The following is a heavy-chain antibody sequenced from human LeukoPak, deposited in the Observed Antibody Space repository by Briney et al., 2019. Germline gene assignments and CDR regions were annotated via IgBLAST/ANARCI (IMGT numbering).Heavy chain of an antibody. CDR1: GGSISSSNYY. V-gene: IGHV4-39*01. CDR2: IYYSGST. Sequence: SETLSLTCTVSGGSISSSNYYWGWIRQPPGKGLEWIGSIYYSGSTYYNPSLKSRVTISVDTSKNQFSLKLSSVTAADTAVYYCARHSPSQSVDAFDIWGQGTMVTVSS. J-gene: IGHJ3*02. CDR3: ARHSPSQSVDAFDI. D-gene: IGHD2-8*01.